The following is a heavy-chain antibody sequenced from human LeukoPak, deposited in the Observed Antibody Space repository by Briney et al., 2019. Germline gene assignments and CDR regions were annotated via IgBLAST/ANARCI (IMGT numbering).Heavy chain of an antibody. CDR3: ARAYSSSLGMDV. CDR2: IWYDGSNK. Sequence: PGRSLRLSCAASGFTFSSYGMHWVRQAPGKGLEWVAVIWYDGSNKYYADSVKGRFTISRDNSKNTLYLQMNSLRAEDTAVYYCARAYSSSLGMDVWGQGTTVTVSS. J-gene: IGHJ6*02. CDR1: GFTFSSYG. V-gene: IGHV3-33*01. D-gene: IGHD6-6*01.